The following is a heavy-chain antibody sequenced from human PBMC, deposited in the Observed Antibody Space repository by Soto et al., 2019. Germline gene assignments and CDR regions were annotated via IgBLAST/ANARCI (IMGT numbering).Heavy chain of an antibody. D-gene: IGHD4-17*01. J-gene: IGHJ5*02. V-gene: IGHV1-3*01. CDR3: ARDDYGDYPYNWFDP. Sequence: ASVKVSCKASGYTFTSYAMHWVRQAPGQRLEWMGWINAGNGNTKYSQKFQGRVTITRDTSASTAYMELSSLRSEDTAVYYCARDDYGDYPYNWFDPWGQGTLVTVSS. CDR1: GYTFTSYA. CDR2: INAGNGNT.